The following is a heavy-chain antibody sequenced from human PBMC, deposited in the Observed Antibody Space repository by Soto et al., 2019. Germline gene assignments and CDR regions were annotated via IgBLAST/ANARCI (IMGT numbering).Heavy chain of an antibody. D-gene: IGHD2-2*02. V-gene: IGHV1-46*01. CDR2: INPSGGST. J-gene: IGHJ6*02. Sequence: ASVKVSCKASGYTFTSYYMHWVREAPGQGLEWMGIINPSGGSTSYAQKFQGRVTMTRDTSTSTVYMELSSLRSEDTAVYYCARDIVVVPAAILSRVRYYYYGMDVWGQGTTVTVSS. CDR3: ARDIVVVPAAILSRVRYYYYGMDV. CDR1: GYTFTSYY.